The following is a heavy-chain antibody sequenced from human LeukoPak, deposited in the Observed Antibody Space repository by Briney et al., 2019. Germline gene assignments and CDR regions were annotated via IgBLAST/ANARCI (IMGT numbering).Heavy chain of an antibody. CDR2: IKQDGSEK. CDR1: GFTLSTFW. J-gene: IGHJ5*02. V-gene: IGHV3-7*01. D-gene: IGHD5-24*01. Sequence: GGSLRLSCEASGFTLSTFWMSWVRQAPGKGLEWVANIKQDGSEKHYVDSVKGRFTISRDNAKNSLYLQMNSLRAEDTAVYYCARPRWLQFGPHDSWGQGSLVSVSS. CDR3: ARPRWLQFGPHDS.